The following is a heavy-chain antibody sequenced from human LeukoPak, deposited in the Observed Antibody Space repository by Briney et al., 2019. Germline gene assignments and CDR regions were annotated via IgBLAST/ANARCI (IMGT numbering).Heavy chain of an antibody. CDR1: GFTFSSYA. CDR3: AKDLSSGWYAPFDY. V-gene: IGHV3-23*01. CDR2: VSGSGDST. Sequence: GGSLRLSCAASGFTFSSYAMSWVRQAPGKGLEWVSAVSGSGDSTYYADSVKGRFTISRDNSKDTLSLQMNSLRAEDTALYYCAKDLSSGWYAPFDYWGQGTLVTVSS. D-gene: IGHD6-19*01. J-gene: IGHJ4*02.